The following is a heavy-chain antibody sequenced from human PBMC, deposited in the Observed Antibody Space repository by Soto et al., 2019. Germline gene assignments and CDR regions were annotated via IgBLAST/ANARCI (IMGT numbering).Heavy chain of an antibody. J-gene: IGHJ4*02. V-gene: IGHV4-34*01. Sequence: SETLSLTCAVYGGSFSGYYWSWIRQPPGKGLEWIGEINHSGSTNYNPSLKSRVTISVDTSKNQFSLKLSSVTAADTAVYYCARLVTRFSSSSKIQKFDYWGQGTLVTVSS. CDR3: ARLVTRFSSSSKIQKFDY. D-gene: IGHD6-13*01. CDR2: INHSGST. CDR1: GGSFSGYY.